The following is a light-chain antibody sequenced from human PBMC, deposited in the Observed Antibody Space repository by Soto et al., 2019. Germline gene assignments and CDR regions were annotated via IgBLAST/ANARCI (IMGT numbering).Light chain of an antibody. CDR3: QYYGRAPIT. CDR2: AAS. CDR1: HSVTST. J-gene: IGKJ5*01. Sequence: EIVLKQSPDRVSVNNGEGASLSCWASHSVTSTLAWYHEKRGQAPRLPIYAASNRATDIPARFSGSGSATDFTLTISRLEPEEFALYYCQYYGRAPITFGQGTR. V-gene: IGKV3-20*01.